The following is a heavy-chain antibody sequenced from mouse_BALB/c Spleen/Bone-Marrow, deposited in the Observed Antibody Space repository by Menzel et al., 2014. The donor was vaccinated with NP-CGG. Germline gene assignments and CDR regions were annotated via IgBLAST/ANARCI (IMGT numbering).Heavy chain of an antibody. CDR2: ILPGSGST. CDR1: GYTFSSYW. J-gene: IGHJ3*01. CDR3: ARXXXXXXXFAY. V-gene: IGHV1-9*01. Sequence: VQLQQSGTELIKPGASVKISCKATGYTFSSYWIEWVNQRPGHGLEWIGEILPGSGSTNYNEKFKGKATFTTDTSSNTAYMQLSSLTSEDSAVYYCARXXXXXXXFAYWGQGTLVTVSA.